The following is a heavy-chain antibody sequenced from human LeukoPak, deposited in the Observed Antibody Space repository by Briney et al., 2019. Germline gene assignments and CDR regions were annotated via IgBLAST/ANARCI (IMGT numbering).Heavy chain of an antibody. J-gene: IGHJ4*02. V-gene: IGHV3-23*01. CDR1: GFIFNTYS. CDR3: AIIAAAGKG. Sequence: GGSLRLSCAASGFIFNTYSMNWVRQAPGRGLEWVSAISGSGGSTYYADSVKGRFTISRDNSKNTLYLQMNSLRAEDTAVYYCAIIAAAGKGWGRGTLVTVSS. D-gene: IGHD6-13*01. CDR2: ISGSGGST.